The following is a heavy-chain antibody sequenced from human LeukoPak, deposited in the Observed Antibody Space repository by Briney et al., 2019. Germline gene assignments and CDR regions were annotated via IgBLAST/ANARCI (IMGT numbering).Heavy chain of an antibody. CDR1: GFTVSSNY. J-gene: IGHJ6*02. D-gene: IGHD2-15*01. Sequence: GGSLRLSCAASGFTVSSNYMSWVRQAPGKGLEWVSVIYSGGSTYYADSVKGRFTISRDNSKNTLYLQMNSLRAEDTAVYYCAREIGGSCKNYYYYYGMDVWGQGTTVTVSS. V-gene: IGHV3-53*01. CDR3: AREIGGSCKNYYYYYGMDV. CDR2: IYSGGST.